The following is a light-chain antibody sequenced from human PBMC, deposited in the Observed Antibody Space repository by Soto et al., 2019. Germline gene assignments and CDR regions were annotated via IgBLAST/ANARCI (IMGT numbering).Light chain of an antibody. CDR1: QSVSSRY. J-gene: IGKJ5*01. V-gene: IGKV3-20*01. Sequence: EIVLTQSPGTLSLSTGERATLSCRASQSVSSRYLGWYQQKPGPAHRLLIDGSSSRATGSPDIFSGSSAATDFALTNSRLAPEDFAVYYSQYYGSSPPITFGQGKRLEIK. CDR2: GSS. CDR3: QYYGSSPPIT.